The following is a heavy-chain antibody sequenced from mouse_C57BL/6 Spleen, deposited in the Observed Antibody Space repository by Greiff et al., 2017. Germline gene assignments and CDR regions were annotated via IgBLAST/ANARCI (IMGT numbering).Heavy chain of an antibody. CDR2: IDPETGGT. CDR1: GYTFTDYE. CDR3: TIGGYYVGAMDY. D-gene: IGHD2-3*01. V-gene: IGHV1-15*01. J-gene: IGHJ4*01. Sequence: VQLQQSGAELVRPGASVTLSCKASGYTFTDYEMHWVKQTPVHGLEWIGAIDPETGGTAYNQKFKGKAILTADKSSSTAYMELRSLTSVDSAVNYSTIGGYYVGAMDYWGQGTSVTVSS.